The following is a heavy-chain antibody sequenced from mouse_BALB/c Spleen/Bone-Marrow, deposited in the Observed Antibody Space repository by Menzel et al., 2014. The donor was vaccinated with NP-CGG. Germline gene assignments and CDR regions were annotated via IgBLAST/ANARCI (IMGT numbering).Heavy chain of an antibody. CDR3: ARGVDYVSWFAY. Sequence: EVMLVESGGGLVQPGGSLKLSCAASGFTFSNYGMSWVRQTPDKRLEFVATINTNGGDTYYPDSVKGRFTIYRENAKNTLYLQMGSLKSEYTAIYYWARGVDYVSWFAYWGQGTLVAVSA. J-gene: IGHJ3*01. V-gene: IGHV5-6-3*01. CDR2: INTNGGDT. CDR1: GFTFSNYG. D-gene: IGHD2-4*01.